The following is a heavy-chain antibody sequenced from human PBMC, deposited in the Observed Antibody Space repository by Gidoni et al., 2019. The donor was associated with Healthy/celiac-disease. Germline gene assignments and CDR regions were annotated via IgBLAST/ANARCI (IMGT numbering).Heavy chain of an antibody. J-gene: IGHJ1*01. CDR1: AFTFSSYG. Sequence: QVQLVESGGGVVQPGRSLRLSCAASAFTFSSYGMHWVRQAPGQGLEWVAVRSYDGSNKYYADTVKSRFTITRDNSKNTLYLQMNSLRAEDTAVYYCAKDYSSSSLQHWGQGTLVTVSS. CDR3: AKDYSSSSLQH. CDR2: RSYDGSNK. D-gene: IGHD6-13*01. V-gene: IGHV3-30*18.